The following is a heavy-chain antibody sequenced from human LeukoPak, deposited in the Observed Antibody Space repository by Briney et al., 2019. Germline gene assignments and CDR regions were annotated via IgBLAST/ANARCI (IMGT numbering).Heavy chain of an antibody. CDR2: ISTYNYNT. CDR1: GYTFTSYD. CDR3: ARHMREFWSRRQPGDAFDI. Sequence: ASVRVSCKTSGYTFTSYDITWVRQAPGQGLEWMGYISTYNYNTHHSQKFQGRVFMSTDSSSGTAYMDLQSLTSDDTAVYYCARHMREFWSRRQPGDAFDIWGQGTMVTVSS. J-gene: IGHJ3*02. V-gene: IGHV1-18*01. D-gene: IGHD3-3*01.